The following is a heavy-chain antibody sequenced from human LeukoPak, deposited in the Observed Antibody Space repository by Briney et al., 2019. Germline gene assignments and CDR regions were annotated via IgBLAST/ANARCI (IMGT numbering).Heavy chain of an antibody. Sequence: GGSLRLSCAASGFTFSDYYMSWIRQAPGKGLVWVSRISSDGKTISYADFVKGRFTMSRDNAQNTLYLQMNSLRGEDTAVYYCGREDRIVLGNDALDIWGQGTMVTVSS. CDR3: GREDRIVLGNDALDI. J-gene: IGHJ3*02. CDR2: ISSDGKTI. V-gene: IGHV3-74*01. D-gene: IGHD2-8*01. CDR1: GFTFSDYY.